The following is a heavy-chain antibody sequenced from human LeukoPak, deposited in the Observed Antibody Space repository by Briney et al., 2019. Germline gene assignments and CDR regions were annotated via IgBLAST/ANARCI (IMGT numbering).Heavy chain of an antibody. J-gene: IGHJ5*02. Sequence: SETLSLTCTVSGGSITTYYWSWIRQPPGNGLEWIGYIHYSGTTNYNPSLKSRVTISVDTSKNQFSLKLRSVTAADTAVYYCARGTMMVGPWGQGTLVTVSS. CDR3: ARGTMMVGP. CDR2: IHYSGTT. D-gene: IGHD3-22*01. CDR1: GGSITTYY. V-gene: IGHV4-59*01.